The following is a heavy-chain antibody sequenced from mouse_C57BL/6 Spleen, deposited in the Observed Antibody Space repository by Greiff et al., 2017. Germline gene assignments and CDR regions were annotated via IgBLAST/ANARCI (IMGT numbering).Heavy chain of an antibody. Sequence: VQLQESGTELVKPGASVKLSCKASGYTFTSYWMHWVKQRPGHGLEWIGNINPGNGGTNYNEKFKSKATLTVDNSSSTAYMRLSSLTSEDSAVYYCARSTYGNPFAYWGQGTLVTVSA. CDR1: GYTFTSYW. CDR3: ARSTYGNPFAY. V-gene: IGHV1-53*01. J-gene: IGHJ3*01. D-gene: IGHD2-1*01. CDR2: INPGNGGT.